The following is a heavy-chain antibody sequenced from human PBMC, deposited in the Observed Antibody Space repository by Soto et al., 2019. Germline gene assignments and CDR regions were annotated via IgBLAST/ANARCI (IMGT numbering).Heavy chain of an antibody. CDR1: GFRLSSYA. D-gene: IGHD2-15*01. CDR2: MSYDESKK. CDR3: AKDRRDGDFMHILVVDF. V-gene: IGHV3-30*18. Sequence: QVRLVESGGGVVQPGGSLRLSCATSGFRLSSYAMHWVRQAPGKGLEWVALMSYDESKKYYADSVKGRFTISRDTSKNTLFLEMNNLRVEDTAVYYCAKDRRDGDFMHILVVDFWGQGALVTVSS. J-gene: IGHJ4*02.